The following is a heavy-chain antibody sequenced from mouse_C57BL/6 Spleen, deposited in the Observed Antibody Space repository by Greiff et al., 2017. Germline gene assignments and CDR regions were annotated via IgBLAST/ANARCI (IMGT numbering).Heavy chain of an antibody. J-gene: IGHJ4*01. CDR1: GFTFSDYG. V-gene: IGHV5-17*01. Sequence: EVQGVESGGGLVKPGGSLKLSCAASGFTFSDYGMHWVRQAPEKGLEWVAYISSGSSTIYYADTVKGRFTISRDNAKNTLFLQMTRLRSEDAAMYYYARAGAYCAMDYWGQGTSVTVSS. CDR3: ARAGAYCAMDY. CDR2: ISSGSSTI.